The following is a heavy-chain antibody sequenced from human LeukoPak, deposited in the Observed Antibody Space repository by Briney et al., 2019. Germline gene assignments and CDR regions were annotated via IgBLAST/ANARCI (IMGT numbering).Heavy chain of an antibody. V-gene: IGHV4-61*02. J-gene: IGHJ4*02. Sequence: PSQTLSLTCTVSGGSISSGSYYWRCIRQPAGKGLEWIGRIYTSGSTNYNPSINSRVTISVDTSKNQFSLKLSSVTAADTAVYYCARTYGSGLHFDYWGQGTLVTVSS. CDR1: GGSISSGSYY. CDR2: IYTSGST. CDR3: ARTYGSGLHFDY. D-gene: IGHD3-10*01.